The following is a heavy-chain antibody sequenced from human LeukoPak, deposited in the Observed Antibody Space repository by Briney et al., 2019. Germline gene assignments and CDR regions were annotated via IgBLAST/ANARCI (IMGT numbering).Heavy chain of an antibody. D-gene: IGHD3-22*01. CDR2: INTNTGDP. CDR1: GYTFTSYA. Sequence: ASVKVSCKASGYTFTSYAMNWVRQAPGQGLEWMGWINTNTGDPTYAQGFTGRFVFSLDTSVSTAYLQISSLKAEDTAVYYCARDRSGEYYYDSSGFDWGQGTLVTVSS. V-gene: IGHV7-4-1*02. J-gene: IGHJ4*02. CDR3: ARDRSGEYYYDSSGFD.